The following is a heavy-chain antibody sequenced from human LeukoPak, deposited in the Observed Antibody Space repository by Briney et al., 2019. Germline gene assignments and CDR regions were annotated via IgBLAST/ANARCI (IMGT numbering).Heavy chain of an antibody. D-gene: IGHD3-22*01. V-gene: IGHV4-39*07. Sequence: SETLSLTCTVSGGSISTSTYYWGWIRQPPGKGLEWIGSMYYSVNTYYNPSLKSRVTISVDTSKNQFSLKLSSVTAADTAVYYCARSTYYYDSSGYIYYFDYWGQGTLVTVSS. J-gene: IGHJ4*02. CDR1: GGSISTSTYY. CDR2: MYYSVNT. CDR3: ARSTYYYDSSGYIYYFDY.